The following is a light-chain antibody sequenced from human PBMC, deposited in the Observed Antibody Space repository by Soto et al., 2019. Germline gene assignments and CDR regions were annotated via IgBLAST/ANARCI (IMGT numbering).Light chain of an antibody. CDR1: PSISRS. Sequence: DIQMTQSPSTLSASVGDRDTITCRASPSISRSLAWYQQKPGKAPSLLIYDASSLEGGVPSRFSGSGFGTEFTLTITNLQPADFATYYCQQYSDFLISFGPGTTVDFK. CDR2: DAS. CDR3: QQYSDFLIS. J-gene: IGKJ3*01. V-gene: IGKV1-5*01.